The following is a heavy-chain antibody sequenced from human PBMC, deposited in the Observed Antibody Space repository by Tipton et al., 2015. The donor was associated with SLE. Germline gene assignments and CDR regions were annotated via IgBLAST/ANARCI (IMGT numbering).Heavy chain of an antibody. CDR1: GGSIGSGSYY. Sequence: TLSLTCTVSGGSIGSGSYYWSWIRQPAGKGLEWIGRIYTSGSTNYNPSLKSRVTISVDTPKNQFSLKLSSVTAADTAVYYCARDHSGSVGTYFDYWGQGTLVTVSS. D-gene: IGHD1-26*01. CDR2: IYTSGST. J-gene: IGHJ4*02. V-gene: IGHV4-61*02. CDR3: ARDHSGSVGTYFDY.